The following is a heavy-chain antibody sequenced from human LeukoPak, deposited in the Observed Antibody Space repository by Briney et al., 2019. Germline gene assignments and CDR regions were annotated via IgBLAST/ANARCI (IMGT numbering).Heavy chain of an antibody. CDR1: GFTFSSYD. CDR3: ARAQTTVTTDYYYGIDV. D-gene: IGHD4-4*01. Sequence: GGSLRLSCAASGFTFSSYDMHWVRQATGKGLEWVSAIGTAGDTYYPGSVKGRFTISRENAKNSLYLQMNSLRAGDTAVYYCARAQTTVTTDYYYGIDVWGQGTTVTVSS. J-gene: IGHJ6*02. CDR2: IGTAGDT. V-gene: IGHV3-13*01.